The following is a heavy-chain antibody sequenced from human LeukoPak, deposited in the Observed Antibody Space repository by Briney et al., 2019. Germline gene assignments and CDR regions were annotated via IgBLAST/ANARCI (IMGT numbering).Heavy chain of an antibody. V-gene: IGHV5-51*01. Sequence: GESLKISCKGSGYSFTSYWIGWVRQMPGKGLEWMGIIYPGDSDTRYSPSFQGQVTISADKSISTAYLQWSSLKASDTAMYYCARSLTPYREVVVPAAKRGWFDPWGQGTLVTVSS. CDR1: GYSFTSYW. CDR3: ARSLTPYREVVVPAAKRGWFDP. J-gene: IGHJ5*02. D-gene: IGHD2-2*01. CDR2: IYPGDSDT.